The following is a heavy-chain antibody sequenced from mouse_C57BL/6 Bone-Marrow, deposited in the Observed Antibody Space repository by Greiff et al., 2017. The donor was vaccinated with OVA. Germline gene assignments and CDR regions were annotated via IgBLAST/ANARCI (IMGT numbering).Heavy chain of an antibody. J-gene: IGHJ2*01. Sequence: EVQLQQSGPELVKPGASVKISCKASGYTFTDYYMNWVKQSHGKSLEWIGDINPNNGGTSYNQKFKGKATLTVDKSSSTAYMELRILTSENSAVYYCARDYGSLYFGYCGQGTTLTVSS. CDR1: GYTFTDYY. D-gene: IGHD1-1*01. CDR3: ARDYGSLYFGY. CDR2: INPNNGGT. V-gene: IGHV1-26*01.